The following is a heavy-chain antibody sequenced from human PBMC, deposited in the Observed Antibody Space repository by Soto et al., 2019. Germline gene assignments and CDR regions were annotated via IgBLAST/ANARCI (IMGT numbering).Heavy chain of an antibody. V-gene: IGHV3-73*01. CDR1: GFTFSDSA. D-gene: IGHD1-7*01. Sequence: PGGSLRLSCATSGFTFSDSAMHWVRQSSGNGLEWVGRIRSRSNSYVTAYAASVRGRFTISRDDSKNTAYLQMMRLKTEDTAVYYCTRSVTGTTAHFDYWGQGSLVTVSS. J-gene: IGHJ4*02. CDR3: TRSVTGTTAHFDY. CDR2: IRSRSNSYVT.